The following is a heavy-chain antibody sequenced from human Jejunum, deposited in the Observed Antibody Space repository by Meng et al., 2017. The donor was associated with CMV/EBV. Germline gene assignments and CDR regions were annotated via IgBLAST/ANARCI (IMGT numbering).Heavy chain of an antibody. CDR3: GDPPAGY. J-gene: IGHJ4*02. Sequence: TLSLTCVVSGGSVIGTNWWNWVRQPPGGGLEWIGEIFHSGATNYNPSLKSRATLSIDNSKNQFSLKLTSVTVADTAVYFCGDPPAGYWGQGVLVTVSS. CDR1: GGSVIGTNW. CDR2: IFHSGAT. V-gene: IGHV4-4*01.